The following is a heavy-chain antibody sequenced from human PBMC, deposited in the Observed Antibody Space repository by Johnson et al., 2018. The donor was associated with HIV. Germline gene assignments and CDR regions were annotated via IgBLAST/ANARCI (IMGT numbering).Heavy chain of an antibody. V-gene: IGHV3-30-3*01. CDR1: GFTFSSYA. CDR3: QGGYCSSTSCRGDAFDI. D-gene: IGHD2-2*01. CDR2: ISYDGSNK. Sequence: QVQLVESGEGVVQPGRSLRLSCAASGFTFSSYAIHWVRQAPGKGLEWVAVISYDGSNKYYADSVKGRFTISRDNSKNTLYLQMNSLRAEDTAVYYCQGGYCSSTSCRGDAFDIWGQGTMVTVSS. J-gene: IGHJ3*02.